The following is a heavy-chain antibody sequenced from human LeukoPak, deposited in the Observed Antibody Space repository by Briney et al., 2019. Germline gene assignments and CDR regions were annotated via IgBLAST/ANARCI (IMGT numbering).Heavy chain of an antibody. Sequence: GASVKVSCKASGYTFTSYGISWVRQAPGQGLEWMGWISAYNGNTNYAQKLQGRVTMTTDTSTSTAYMELRSLRSDDTAVYYCARDQIAVAENWFDPWGQGTLVTVSS. CDR1: GYTFTSYG. V-gene: IGHV1-18*01. CDR2: ISAYNGNT. CDR3: ARDQIAVAENWFDP. D-gene: IGHD6-19*01. J-gene: IGHJ5*02.